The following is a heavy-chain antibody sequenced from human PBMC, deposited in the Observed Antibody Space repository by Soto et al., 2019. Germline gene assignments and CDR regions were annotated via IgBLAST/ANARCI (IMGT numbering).Heavy chain of an antibody. Sequence: ASVKVSCKASGYTFTGDAMHWVRQAPGQRLEWMGWINAGNGNTKYSQKFQGRVTITRDTSASTAYMELSSLRSEDTAVYYCASSGIGYCSGGSCYGFYMDVWGKGTTVTGSS. V-gene: IGHV1-3*01. D-gene: IGHD2-15*01. CDR2: INAGNGNT. CDR3: ASSGIGYCSGGSCYGFYMDV. J-gene: IGHJ6*03. CDR1: GYTFTGDA.